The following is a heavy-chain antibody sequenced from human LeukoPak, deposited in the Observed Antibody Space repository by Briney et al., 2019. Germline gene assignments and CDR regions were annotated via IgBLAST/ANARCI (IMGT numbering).Heavy chain of an antibody. J-gene: IGHJ5*02. Sequence: ASVKVSCKASGYTFTSYYMHWVRQAPGQGLEWMGIINPSGGSTSYAQKFQGRVTMTRNTSITTAYMELRSLRSDDTAVYYCARGHGSAFDPWGQGTLVTVSS. V-gene: IGHV1-46*01. CDR2: INPSGGST. CDR1: GYTFTSYY. CDR3: ARGHGSAFDP. D-gene: IGHD3-10*01.